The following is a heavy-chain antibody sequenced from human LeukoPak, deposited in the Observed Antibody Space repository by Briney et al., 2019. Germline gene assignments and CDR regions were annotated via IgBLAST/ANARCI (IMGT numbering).Heavy chain of an antibody. V-gene: IGHV3-74*01. CDR1: GFTLSRYW. Sequence: GGSLRLSCAASGFTLSRYWMHWVRQAPGKGLVWISRINSDGSRTTYADSVKGRFTISRDNAKNTLYLQMNSLRDEDTAVYYCARTRIAVAGGPFDYWGQGTLVTVSS. CDR2: INSDGSRT. J-gene: IGHJ4*02. CDR3: ARTRIAVAGGPFDY. D-gene: IGHD6-19*01.